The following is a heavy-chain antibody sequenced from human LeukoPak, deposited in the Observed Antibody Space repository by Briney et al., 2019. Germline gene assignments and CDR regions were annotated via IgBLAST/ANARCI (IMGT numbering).Heavy chain of an antibody. CDR3: ATVAPSGNWFDP. CDR1: DGSITNYD. V-gene: IGHV4-59*01. J-gene: IGHJ5*02. CDR2: VHYSGTA. D-gene: IGHD1-1*01. Sequence: PSETLSLTCTVSDGSITNYDWSWVRQPPGKGLEFIGHVHYSGTANYNPSLRSRVTISIDTSKNQFSLILSSVTEADTAVYYCATVAPSGNWFDPWGQGILVTISS.